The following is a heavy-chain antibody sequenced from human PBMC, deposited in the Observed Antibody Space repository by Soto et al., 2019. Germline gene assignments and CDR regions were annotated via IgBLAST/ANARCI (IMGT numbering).Heavy chain of an antibody. CDR2: INQDVSVK. Sequence: GGSLRLSCAASGFTFSTYGMHWVRQAPGKGLEWVANINQDVSVKYSVDSVKGRFTISRDNAKNSLYLQMNSLRAEDTAVYYCAKVSYQSWSIDYWGQGTLVTVSS. CDR3: AKVSYQSWSIDY. D-gene: IGHD6-13*01. J-gene: IGHJ4*02. CDR1: GFTFSTYG. V-gene: IGHV3-7*01.